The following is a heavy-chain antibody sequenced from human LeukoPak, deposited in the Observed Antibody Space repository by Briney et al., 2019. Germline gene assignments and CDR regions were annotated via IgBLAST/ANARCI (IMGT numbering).Heavy chain of an antibody. CDR1: GFTFSSYW. V-gene: IGHV3-74*01. D-gene: IGHD3-3*01. CDR3: ARGYYDFWSGYRIDY. J-gene: IGHJ4*02. CDR2: INSDGSST. Sequence: PGGSLRLSCAASGFTFSSYWMHWVRQAPGKGLVWVSRINSDGSSTSYADSVKGRFTISRDNAKNTLYLQMNSLRAEDTAVYYRARGYYDFWSGYRIDYWGQGTLVTVSS.